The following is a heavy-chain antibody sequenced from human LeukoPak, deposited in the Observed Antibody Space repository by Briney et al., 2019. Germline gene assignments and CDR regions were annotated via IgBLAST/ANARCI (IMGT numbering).Heavy chain of an antibody. CDR2: ISSSSDSI. Sequence: PGWSLLLSCAASGFTFSRYGMNWVRLAQGQRMGWVSYISSSSDSIYYEDSVQGRFTISRDNAENSLYLQMNSLRDEDTAVYYCARAMRSGYDYWGRGTLVTVSS. CDR3: ARAMRSGYDY. V-gene: IGHV3-48*02. CDR1: GFTFSRYG. D-gene: IGHD5-12*01. J-gene: IGHJ4*02.